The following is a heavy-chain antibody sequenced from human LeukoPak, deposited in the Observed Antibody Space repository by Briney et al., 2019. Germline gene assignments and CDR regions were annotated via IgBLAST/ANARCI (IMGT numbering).Heavy chain of an antibody. J-gene: IGHJ4*02. CDR3: TRDSRPYYYGSGIPYYFDY. V-gene: IGHV3-49*03. Sequence: GGSLRLSCTASGFTFGDYAMSWFRQAPGKGLEWVGFIRSKAYGGTTEYAASVKGRFTISRDDSKSIAYLQMNSLKTEDTAVYYCTRDSRPYYYGSGIPYYFDYWGQGTLVTVSS. CDR1: GFTFGDYA. CDR2: IRSKAYGGTT. D-gene: IGHD3-10*01.